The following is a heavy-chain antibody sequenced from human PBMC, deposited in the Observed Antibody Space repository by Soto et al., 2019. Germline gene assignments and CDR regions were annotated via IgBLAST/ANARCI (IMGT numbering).Heavy chain of an antibody. CDR2: IIPLIGTP. D-gene: IGHD5-12*01. V-gene: IGHV1-69*01. CDR1: GGTFSDLA. Sequence: QVHLVQSGAEVKKPGSSVKVSCKTSGGTFSDLAFSWVRQAPRQGLEWVGGIIPLIGTPNYAREFQGRVSIIADESSNTVYMELRSLRSEDTAVYYCASERVAEMATGGYFDNWGQGTLVTVSS. CDR3: ASERVAEMATGGYFDN. J-gene: IGHJ4*02.